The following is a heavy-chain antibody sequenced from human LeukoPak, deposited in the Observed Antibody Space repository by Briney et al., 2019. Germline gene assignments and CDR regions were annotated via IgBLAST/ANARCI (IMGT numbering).Heavy chain of an antibody. J-gene: IGHJ4*02. CDR1: GYIFTRYY. V-gene: IGHV1-46*01. D-gene: IGHD5-24*01. CDR2: IDPSGGST. CDR3: ARDFGEMPNY. Sequence: ASVKASCKASGYIFTRYYMHWVRQAPGQGLEWMGIIDPSGGSTSYAQNFQGGVTMTRDATTNTVYLELSSLRSEDTAVYYCARDFGEMPNYWGQGTLVTVSS.